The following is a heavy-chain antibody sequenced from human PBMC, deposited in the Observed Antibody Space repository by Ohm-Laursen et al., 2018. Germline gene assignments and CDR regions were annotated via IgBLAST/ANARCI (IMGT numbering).Heavy chain of an antibody. J-gene: IGHJ4*02. CDR3: AGRGY. Sequence: GTLSLTCAISGGAISSYYWSWTRQPAGKGLEWIGRINISGTNYNPSLKSRVTMSVDTSKNQFSLNLSSVTAADTAVYYCAGRGYWGQGALVTVSS. V-gene: IGHV4-4*07. CDR2: INISGT. CDR1: GGAISSYY.